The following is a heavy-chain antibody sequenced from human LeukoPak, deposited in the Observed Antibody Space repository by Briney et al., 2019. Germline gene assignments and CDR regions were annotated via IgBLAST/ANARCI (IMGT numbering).Heavy chain of an antibody. CDR2: INPNSGGT. D-gene: IGHD1-1*01. CDR3: ERAWKFSNQIGFDY. V-gene: IGHV1-2*02. Sequence: ASVKVSCKASGYTFTGYYMHWVRQAPGQGLEWMGWINPNSGGTNYAQKFQGRVTMTRDTSISTAYMELSRLRSDDTAVYYCERAWKFSNQIGFDYWGQGTLVTVSS. J-gene: IGHJ4*02. CDR1: GYTFTGYY.